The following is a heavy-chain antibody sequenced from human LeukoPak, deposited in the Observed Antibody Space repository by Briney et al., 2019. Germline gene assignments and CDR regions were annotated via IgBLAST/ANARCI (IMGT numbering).Heavy chain of an antibody. Sequence: SETLSLTCAVYGGSFSGYYWSWIRQPPGKGLEWIGEINHSGSTNYNPSLKSRVTISVDTSKNQFSLKLSSVTAADTAVHYCARGRTYSSGWRNIYSFDYWGQGTLVTVSS. D-gene: IGHD6-19*01. J-gene: IGHJ4*02. CDR2: INHSGST. V-gene: IGHV4-34*01. CDR1: GGSFSGYY. CDR3: ARGRTYSSGWRNIYSFDY.